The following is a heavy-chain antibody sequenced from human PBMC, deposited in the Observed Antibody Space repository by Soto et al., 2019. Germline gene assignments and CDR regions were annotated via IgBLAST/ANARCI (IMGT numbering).Heavy chain of an antibody. V-gene: IGHV3-21*01. Sequence: PVGSLRLSCAASGFTFSSYSMNWVRQAPGKGLEWVSSISSSSSYIYYADSVKGRFTISRDNAKNSLYLQMNSLRAEDTAVYYCARVGRYCSSTSCHTKHYYYYYGMDVWGQGTTVTVSS. D-gene: IGHD2-2*02. CDR1: GFTFSSYS. CDR3: ARVGRYCSSTSCHTKHYYYYYGMDV. CDR2: ISSSSSYI. J-gene: IGHJ6*02.